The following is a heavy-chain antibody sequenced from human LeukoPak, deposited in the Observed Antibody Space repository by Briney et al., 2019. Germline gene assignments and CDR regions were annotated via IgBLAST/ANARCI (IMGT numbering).Heavy chain of an antibody. V-gene: IGHV3-30-3*01. CDR2: ISYDGSNK. J-gene: IGHJ4*02. CDR1: GFTFSSYA. D-gene: IGHD3-10*01. Sequence: QPGGSLRLSCAASGFTFSSYAMHWVRQAPGKGLEWVAVISYDGSNKYYADSVKGRFTISRDNSKNTLYLQMNSLRAEDTAVYYCARANYYGSGSCDYWGQGTLVTVSS. CDR3: ARANYYGSGSCDY.